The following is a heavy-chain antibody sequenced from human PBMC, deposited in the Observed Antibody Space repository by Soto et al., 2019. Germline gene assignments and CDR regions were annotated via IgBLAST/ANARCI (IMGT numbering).Heavy chain of an antibody. CDR1: GYTFTSYY. CDR2: INPSGGST. Sequence: QVQLVQSGAEVKKPGASVKVSCKASGYTFTSYYMHWVRQAPGQGLEWMGIINPSGGSTSYAQKFQGRVTMTRDTSTSTVYMELSSLRSEDTAVYYCARERTVTTLGHGAGFVYYYGMDVWGQGTTVTVSS. CDR3: ARERTVTTLGHGAGFVYYYGMDV. V-gene: IGHV1-46*03. J-gene: IGHJ6*02. D-gene: IGHD4-17*01.